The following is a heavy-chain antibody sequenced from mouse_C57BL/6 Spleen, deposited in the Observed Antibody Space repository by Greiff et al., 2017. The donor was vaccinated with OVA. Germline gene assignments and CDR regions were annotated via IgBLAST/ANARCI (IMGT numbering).Heavy chain of an antibody. V-gene: IGHV3-6*01. CDR2: ISYDGSN. Sequence: EVQVVESGPGLVKPSQSLSLTCSVTGYSITSGYYWNWIRQFPGNKLEWMGYISYDGSNNYNPSLKNRISITRDTSKNQFFLKLNSVTTEDTATYYCAREGLLRLAYWGQGTLVTVSA. D-gene: IGHD1-2*01. J-gene: IGHJ3*01. CDR3: AREGLLRLAY. CDR1: GYSITSGYY.